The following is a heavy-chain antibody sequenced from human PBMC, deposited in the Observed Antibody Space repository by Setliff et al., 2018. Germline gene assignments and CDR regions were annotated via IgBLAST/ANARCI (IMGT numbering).Heavy chain of an antibody. V-gene: IGHV4-59*08. J-gene: IGHJ4*02. Sequence: SETLSLTCTVSGGSISSYYWSWIRQPPGKRLEWIGYIYYSGSTNYNPSLESRVTISVDTSKNQFSLRLNSATAADTAVYYCARHSSRPYWGQGTLVTVSS. CDR3: ARHSSRPY. CDR2: IYYSGST. CDR1: GGSISSYY.